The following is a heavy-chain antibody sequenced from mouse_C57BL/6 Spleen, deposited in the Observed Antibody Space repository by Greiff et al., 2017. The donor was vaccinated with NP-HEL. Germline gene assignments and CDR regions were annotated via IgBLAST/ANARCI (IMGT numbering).Heavy chain of an antibody. J-gene: IGHJ3*01. D-gene: IGHD1-1*01. V-gene: IGHV7-3*01. CDR3: ARHYYGSSYPFAY. CDR2: IRNKANGYTT. Sequence: EVKLVESGGGLVQPGGSLSLSCAASGFTFTDYYMSWVRQPPGKALEWLGFIRNKANGYTTEYSASVKGRFTISRDNSQSILYLQMNALRAEDSATYYCARHYYGSSYPFAYWGQGTLVTVSA. CDR1: GFTFTDYY.